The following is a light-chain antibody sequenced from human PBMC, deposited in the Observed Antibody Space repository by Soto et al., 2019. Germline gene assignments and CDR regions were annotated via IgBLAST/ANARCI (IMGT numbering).Light chain of an antibody. CDR3: QQRRSWPRA. CDR1: QSVSSY. Sequence: EIVLTQSPATLSLSPGERATLSCRASQSVSSYLAWYQHKPDQAPRLLIYDASNRATGIPARFSGSGSGTDFTLTISSLEPEDFAVYYCQQRRSWPRAFGQGTKVEFK. CDR2: DAS. J-gene: IGKJ1*01. V-gene: IGKV3-11*01.